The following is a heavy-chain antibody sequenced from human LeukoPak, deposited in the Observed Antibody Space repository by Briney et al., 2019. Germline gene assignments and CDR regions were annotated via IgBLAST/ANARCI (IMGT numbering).Heavy chain of an antibody. D-gene: IGHD6-13*01. V-gene: IGHV3-21*04. J-gene: IGHJ1*01. CDR3: AKDSSSWFVSEH. CDR2: ISNDGTNI. CDR1: GFTFNAYS. Sequence: GGSLRLSCVASGFTFNAYSMNWVRQAPGKGLEWVSSISNDGTNIFYADSLKGRFTISRDNAKKSLYLQMNSLRAEDTALYYCAKDSSSWFVSEHWGQGTLVTVSS.